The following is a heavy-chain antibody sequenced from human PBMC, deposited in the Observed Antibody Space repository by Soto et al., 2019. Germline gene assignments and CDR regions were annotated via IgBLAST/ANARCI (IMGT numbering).Heavy chain of an antibody. CDR1: GGSISSYY. CDR2: IYYSGST. CDR3: ARHGGYSGYYQAPIDY. D-gene: IGHD5-12*01. Sequence: SETLSLTCTVSGGSISSYYWSWIRQPPGKGLEWIGYIYYSGSTNYNPSLKSRVTISVDTSKNQFSLKLSSVTAADTAVYYCARHGGYSGYYQAPIDYWGQGTLVTVSS. V-gene: IGHV4-59*08. J-gene: IGHJ4*02.